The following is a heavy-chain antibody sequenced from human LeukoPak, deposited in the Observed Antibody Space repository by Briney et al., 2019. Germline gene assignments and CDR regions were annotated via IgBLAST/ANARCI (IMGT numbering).Heavy chain of an antibody. J-gene: IGHJ6*02. Sequence: SETLSLTCTVSGGSISSSSYYWGWIRQPPGTGLEWIGSIYYSGSTYYNPSLKSRVTISVDTSKNQFSLKLSSVTAADTAVYYCARHRLDCSGGSCYSKSYYYGMDVWGQGTTVTVSS. V-gene: IGHV4-39*01. CDR1: GGSISSSSYY. CDR2: IYYSGST. D-gene: IGHD2-15*01. CDR3: ARHRLDCSGGSCYSKSYYYGMDV.